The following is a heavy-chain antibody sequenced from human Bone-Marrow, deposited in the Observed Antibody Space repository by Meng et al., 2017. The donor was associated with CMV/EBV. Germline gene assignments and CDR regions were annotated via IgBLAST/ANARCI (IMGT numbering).Heavy chain of an antibody. CDR1: GFTFSDYY. Sequence: GESLKISCAASGFTFSDYYMSWIRQAPGKGLEWVSAISGSGGSTYYADSVKGRFTISRDNAKNSLYLQMNSLRAEDTAVYYCARDGGYDLGWGQGTLVTVSS. D-gene: IGHD3-16*01. V-gene: IGHV3-11*01. CDR2: ISGSGGST. J-gene: IGHJ4*02. CDR3: ARDGGYDLG.